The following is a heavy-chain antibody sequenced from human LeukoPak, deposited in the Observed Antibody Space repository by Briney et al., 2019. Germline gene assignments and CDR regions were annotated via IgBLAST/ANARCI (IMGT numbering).Heavy chain of an antibody. CDR3: ASTYYDILTDYYFDY. D-gene: IGHD3-9*01. Sequence: SETLSLTCAVYGGSFSGYYWSWIRQPPGKGLEWIGEINHSGSTNYNPSLKSRVTISVDTSKNQFSLKLSSVTAADTAVYYCASTYYDILTDYYFDYWGQGTLVTVSS. V-gene: IGHV4-34*01. J-gene: IGHJ4*02. CDR2: INHSGST. CDR1: GGSFSGYY.